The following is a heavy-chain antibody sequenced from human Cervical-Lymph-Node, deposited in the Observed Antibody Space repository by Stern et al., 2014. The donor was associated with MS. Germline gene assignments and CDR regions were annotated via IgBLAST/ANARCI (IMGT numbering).Heavy chain of an antibody. CDR1: EFTFRTYW. CDR2: INEDGSTT. CDR3: ARDLSGRDDS. D-gene: IGHD1-26*01. Sequence: EVQLLESGGGLVQPGGSLRLSCADSEFTFRTYWMHWVSQVPGKELMWVSRINEDGSTTNYADSVEGRFTISRDNGRNTLYLQMNSLRAEDTAVYYCARDLSGRDDSWGQGTLVTVSS. J-gene: IGHJ4*02. V-gene: IGHV3-74*01.